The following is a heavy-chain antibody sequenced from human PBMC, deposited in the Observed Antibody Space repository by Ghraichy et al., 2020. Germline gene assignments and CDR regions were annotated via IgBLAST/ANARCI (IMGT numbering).Heavy chain of an antibody. CDR3: ARDRQLWFGELPVDY. CDR1: GYTFTSYA. Sequence: ASVKVSCKASGYTFTSYAMHWVRQAPGQRLEWMGWINAGNGNTKYSQKFQGRVTITRDTSASTAYMELSSLRSEDTAVYYCARDRQLWFGELPVDYWGQGTLVTVSS. V-gene: IGHV1-3*01. D-gene: IGHD3-10*01. CDR2: INAGNGNT. J-gene: IGHJ4*02.